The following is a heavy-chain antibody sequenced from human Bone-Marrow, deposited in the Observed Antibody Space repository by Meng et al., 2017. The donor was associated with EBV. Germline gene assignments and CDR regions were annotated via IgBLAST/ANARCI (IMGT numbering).Heavy chain of an antibody. Sequence: SGTQPLQSYETRHLPPLVLGGSISSTAYSWGWIRQPPGKGLEWIGSIDYSGSIYNNLYLESRVTMSVDTSKNRFYLRLSAVTAADTAFYYCARQIYFGSRSYYYFDNWGQGTLVTVSS. CDR2: IDYSGSI. J-gene: IGHJ4*02. CDR1: GGSISSTAYS. V-gene: IGHV4-39*01. D-gene: IGHD3-10*01. CDR3: ARQIYFGSRSYYYFDN.